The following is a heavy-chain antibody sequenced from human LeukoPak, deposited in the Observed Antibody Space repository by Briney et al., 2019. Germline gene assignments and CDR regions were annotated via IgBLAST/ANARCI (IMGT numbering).Heavy chain of an antibody. V-gene: IGHV4-39*01. J-gene: IGHJ5*02. D-gene: IGHD3-10*01. CDR3: ARSLGANTWVGNWFDP. Sequence: SETLSLTCSVSGGSISSPNHDWAWIRQPPGQGLEWIGSIYYSGTTYYNLSLKSRVTLSVDTSQNQFSPKLSSVTAADTAIYFCARSLGANTWVGNWFDPWGQGTLVTVSP. CDR1: GGSISSPNHD. CDR2: IYYSGTT.